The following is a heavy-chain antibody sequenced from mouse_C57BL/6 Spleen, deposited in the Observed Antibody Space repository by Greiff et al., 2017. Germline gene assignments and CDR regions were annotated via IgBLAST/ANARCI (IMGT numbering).Heavy chain of an antibody. Sequence: EVQLQQSGPELVKPGASVKISCKASGYTFTDYYMNWVKQSHGKSLEWIGDINPNNGGTSYNQKFKGKATLTVDKSSSTAYMELRSLTSEDSAVYYCATRREGYFDYWGQGTTLTVSS. CDR3: ATRREGYFDY. CDR1: GYTFTDYY. J-gene: IGHJ2*01. CDR2: INPNNGGT. V-gene: IGHV1-26*01.